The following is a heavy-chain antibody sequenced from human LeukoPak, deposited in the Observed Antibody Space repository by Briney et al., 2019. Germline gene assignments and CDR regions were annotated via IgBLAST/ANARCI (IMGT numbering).Heavy chain of an antibody. CDR3: AREGYTSGHCGCVDY. Sequence: GGALRLSCGASGFTFSNYPRKWGGQAAGKGLEGVSTSGGSAAATHYADSVKGRFTISRDNSKNTLFLQMNSLRGEDTAVYYCAREGYTSGHCGCVDYWGQGTLVTVST. CDR2: SGGSAAAT. J-gene: IGHJ4*02. D-gene: IGHD5-12*01. V-gene: IGHV3-23*01. CDR1: GFTFSNYP.